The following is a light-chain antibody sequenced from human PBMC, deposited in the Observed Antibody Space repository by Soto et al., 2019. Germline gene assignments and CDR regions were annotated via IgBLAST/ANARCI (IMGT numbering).Light chain of an antibody. CDR1: QTISSW. CDR3: QPYNSYSEA. V-gene: IGKV1-5*03. Sequence: DIQMTQSPSTLSGSVGDRVTITCRASQTISSWLAWYQQKPGKAPKLLIYKASTLKSGVPSRFSGSGSGTEFTLTISSMQPDEFATYYCQPYNSYSEAFGHGTKVELK. J-gene: IGKJ1*01. CDR2: KAS.